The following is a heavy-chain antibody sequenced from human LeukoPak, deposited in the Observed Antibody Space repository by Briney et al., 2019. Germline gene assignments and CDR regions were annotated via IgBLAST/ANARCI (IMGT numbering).Heavy chain of an antibody. Sequence: GGSLSLSCAASGFAFSTYSIDWVRQAPGKGLEWLSYISSSSSTIYYADSVKGRFTVSRDNAENLVYLQMNSLGAEDTAVYYCAKETASGYGAFDVWGQGTMVTVSS. CDR1: GFAFSTYS. J-gene: IGHJ3*01. CDR2: ISSSSSTI. V-gene: IGHV3-48*04. CDR3: AKETASGYGAFDV. D-gene: IGHD3-22*01.